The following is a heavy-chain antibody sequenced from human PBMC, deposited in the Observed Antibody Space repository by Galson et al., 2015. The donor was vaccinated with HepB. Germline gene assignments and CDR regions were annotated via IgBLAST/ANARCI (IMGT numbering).Heavy chain of an antibody. CDR1: GFTFSSYG. V-gene: IGHV3-33*01. D-gene: IGHD6-13*01. Sequence: SLRLSCAASGFTFSSYGMHWVRQAPGKGLEWVAVIWYDGSNKYYADSVKGRFTISRDNSKNTLYLQMNSLRAEDTAAYYCARDQGIAAAADYWGQGTLVTVSS. CDR3: ARDQGIAAAADY. J-gene: IGHJ4*02. CDR2: IWYDGSNK.